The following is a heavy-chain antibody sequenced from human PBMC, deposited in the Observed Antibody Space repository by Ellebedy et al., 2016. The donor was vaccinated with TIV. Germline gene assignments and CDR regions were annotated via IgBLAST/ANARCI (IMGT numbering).Heavy chain of an antibody. Sequence: MPSETLSLTCTTSAYSISSGYYWGWIRQPPGKGLEWVGSLHHSGTTYYNRSLKSRVNISIATSKNQFSLKLSSVTAADTAVYYCARDGGVPGRSSWEYWGQGTLVTVSS. D-gene: IGHD6-13*01. CDR3: ARDGGVPGRSSWEY. J-gene: IGHJ4*02. CDR1: AYSISSGYY. CDR2: LHHSGTT. V-gene: IGHV4-38-2*02.